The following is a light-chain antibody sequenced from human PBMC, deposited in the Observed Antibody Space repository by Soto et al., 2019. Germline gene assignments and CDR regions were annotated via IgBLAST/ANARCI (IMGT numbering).Light chain of an antibody. J-gene: IGLJ1*01. CDR2: DVT. CDR1: SSDVGGYSY. V-gene: IGLV2-11*01. CDR3: CSYTGIYSYV. Sequence: QSALTQPHSVSGSPGQSVTISCTGTSSDVGGYSYVSWYQQHPGKAPELIIYDVTERPSGVPDRFSGSKSGNTASLTISGLQAEYEADYYCCSYTGIYSYVFGIGTKVTVL.